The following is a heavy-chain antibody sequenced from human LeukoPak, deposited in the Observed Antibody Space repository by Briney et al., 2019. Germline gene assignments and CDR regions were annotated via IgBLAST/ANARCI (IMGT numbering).Heavy chain of an antibody. CDR2: IYYSGST. CDR1: GGSISSYY. Sequence: SETLSLTCTVSGGSISSYYWSWIRQPPGKGLEWIGCIYYSGSTNYNPSLKSRVTISVDTSKNQFSLKLSSVTAVPYYYGMDVWGKGTTVTVSS. J-gene: IGHJ6*04. CDR3: V. V-gene: IGHV4-59*01.